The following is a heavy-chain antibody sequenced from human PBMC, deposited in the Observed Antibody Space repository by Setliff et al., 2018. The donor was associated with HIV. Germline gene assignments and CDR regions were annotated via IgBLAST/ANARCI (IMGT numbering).Heavy chain of an antibody. J-gene: IGHJ6*03. CDR1: GGPFNLHT. CDR2: ISHTGRS. CDR3: ARGQKVSPGPPMHYMDV. Sequence: SETLSLTCAVYGGPFNLHTWNWVRQSPGKGLEWIGEISHTGRSNYSPSPGSRLTMSVDTSRNWFSLRVTSVTAADTAVYFCARGQKVSPGPPMHYMDVWGKGTSVTVSS. V-gene: IGHV4-34*01.